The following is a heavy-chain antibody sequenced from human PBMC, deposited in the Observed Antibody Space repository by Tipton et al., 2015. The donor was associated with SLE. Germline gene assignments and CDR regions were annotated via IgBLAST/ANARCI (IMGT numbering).Heavy chain of an antibody. CDR2: IYTSGST. D-gene: IGHD3-9*01. Sequence: TLSLTCTVSGGSISSSSYYWSWIRQPAGKGLEWIGRIYTSGSTNYNPSLKSRVTMSVDTSKNQSSLKLSSVTAADTAVYYCARDADYDILTGYSLDAFDIWGQGTMVTVSS. J-gene: IGHJ3*02. CDR1: GGSISSSSYY. CDR3: ARDADYDILTGYSLDAFDI. V-gene: IGHV4-61*02.